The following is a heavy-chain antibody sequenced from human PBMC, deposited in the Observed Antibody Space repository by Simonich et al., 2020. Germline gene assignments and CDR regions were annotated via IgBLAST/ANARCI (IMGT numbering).Heavy chain of an antibody. D-gene: IGHD7-27*01. CDR2: INPTSGGT. V-gene: IGHV1-2*02. J-gene: IGHJ3*02. Sequence: QVQLVQSGAEVKKPGASVKVSCKASGYTFTGYYVHWVRQAPGQGLEWMGWINPTSGGTNYAQKFQGRVTMTRDTSISTAYMELSRLRSDDTAVYYCARGPRWTGDDAFDIWGQGTMVTVSS. CDR1: GYTFTGYY. CDR3: ARGPRWTGDDAFDI.